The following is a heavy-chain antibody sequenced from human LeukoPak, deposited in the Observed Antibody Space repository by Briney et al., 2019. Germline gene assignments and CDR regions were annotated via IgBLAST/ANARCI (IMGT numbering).Heavy chain of an antibody. D-gene: IGHD5-18*01. CDR2: ISGSGSNT. CDR1: GFTFSSCA. J-gene: IGHJ4*02. CDR3: AKTPRGYTYVPDY. Sequence: GGSLRLSCAASGFTFSSCAMSWVRQAPGKGLEWVSTISGSGSNTYYADSVKGRFTISRDNSRDALYLQMHSLRADDTAVYFRAKTPRGYTYVPDYWGQGTLVTVSS. V-gene: IGHV3-23*01.